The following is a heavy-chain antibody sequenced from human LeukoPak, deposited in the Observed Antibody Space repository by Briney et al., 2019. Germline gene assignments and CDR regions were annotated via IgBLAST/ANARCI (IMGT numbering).Heavy chain of an antibody. CDR2: ISSSSSYI. CDR1: GFTFSSYS. D-gene: IGHD6-13*01. CDR3: ASFPRIAAAGHFDY. Sequence: GGSLRLSCAASGFTFSSYSMNWVRQAPGKGLGWVSSISSSSSYIYYADSVKGRFTISRDNAKNSLYLQMNSLRAEDTAVYYCASFPRIAAAGHFDYWGQGTLVTVSS. J-gene: IGHJ4*02. V-gene: IGHV3-21*01.